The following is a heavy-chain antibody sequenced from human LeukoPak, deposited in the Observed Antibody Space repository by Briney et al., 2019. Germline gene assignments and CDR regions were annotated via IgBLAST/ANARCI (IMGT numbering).Heavy chain of an antibody. D-gene: IGHD6-19*01. CDR3: TTVESGWYYYYYYVDV. J-gene: IGHJ6*03. V-gene: IGHV3-15*01. CDR2: IKSKTDGGTT. Sequence: GGSLRLSCAASGFTFSNAWMSWVRQAPGKGLEWVGRIKSKTDGGTTDYAAPVKGRFTISRDDSKNTLYLQMNSLKTEDTAVYYCTTVESGWYYYYYYVDVWGKGTTVTVSS. CDR1: GFTFSNAW.